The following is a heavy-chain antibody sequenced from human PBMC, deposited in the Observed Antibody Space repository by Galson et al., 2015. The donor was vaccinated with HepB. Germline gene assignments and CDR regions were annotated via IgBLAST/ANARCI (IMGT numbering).Heavy chain of an antibody. D-gene: IGHD3-10*01. V-gene: IGHV3-21*01. CDR2: ISSSSSYI. J-gene: IGHJ4*02. CDR1: GFTFSSYS. CDR3: ARKVGITMVRGVSDY. Sequence: SLRLSCAASGFTFSSYSMNWVRQAPGKGLEWVSSISSSSSYIYYADSVKGRFTISRDNAKNSLYLQMNSLRAEDTAVYYCARKVGITMVRGVSDYWGQGTLVTVSS.